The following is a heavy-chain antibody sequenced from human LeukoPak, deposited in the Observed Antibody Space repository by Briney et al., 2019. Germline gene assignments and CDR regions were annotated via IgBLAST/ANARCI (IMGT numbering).Heavy chain of an antibody. D-gene: IGHD1-26*01. CDR3: ARLIVGAKPGFRDY. CDR2: IYYSGST. V-gene: IGHV4-39*07. Sequence: SETLSLTCTVSGGSISSSSYYWGWIRQPPGKGLEWIGSIYYSGSTYYDPSLKSRVTISVDTSKNQFSLKLSSVTAADTAVYYCARLIVGAKPGFRDYWGHGTLVTVSS. CDR1: GGSISSSSYY. J-gene: IGHJ4*01.